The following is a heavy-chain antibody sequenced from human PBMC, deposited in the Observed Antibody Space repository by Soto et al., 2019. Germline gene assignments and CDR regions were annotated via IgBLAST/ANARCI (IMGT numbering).Heavy chain of an antibody. CDR3: ARVRGSYCPFDY. V-gene: IGHV1-46*01. CDR1: GYTLTNHY. Sequence: APLKGSCQASGYTLTNHYIHRGRQAPRQRPEGEGINNPNDGRKTYTQKSRGRVTMIGDTSTSTVYMELSSLTSEDTAVYYCARVRGSYCPFDYWGQGTLVTVS. CDR2: NNPNDGRK. J-gene: IGHJ4*02. D-gene: IGHD1-26*01.